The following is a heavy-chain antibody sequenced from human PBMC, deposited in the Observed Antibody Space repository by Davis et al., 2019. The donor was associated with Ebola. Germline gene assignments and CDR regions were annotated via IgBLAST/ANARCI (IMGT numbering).Heavy chain of an antibody. Sequence: MPSETLSLTCTVSGGSISSSSYYWGWIRQPPGKGLEWIGEINHSGSTNYNPSLKSRVTISVDTSKNQFSLKLSSVTAADTAVYYCARRRTMIVVNFDYWGQGTLVTVSS. CDR1: GGSISSSSYY. J-gene: IGHJ4*02. CDR3: ARRRTMIVVNFDY. D-gene: IGHD3-22*01. V-gene: IGHV4-39*07. CDR2: INHSGST.